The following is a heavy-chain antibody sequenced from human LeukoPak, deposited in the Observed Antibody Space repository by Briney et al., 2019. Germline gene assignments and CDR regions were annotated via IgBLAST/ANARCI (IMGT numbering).Heavy chain of an antibody. D-gene: IGHD6-19*01. CDR1: GGTFSNYA. Sequence: GSSVKVSCKASGGTFSNYAISWVRQAPGQGLEWMGRIIPMFGTANYAQKFQGIVTITTDESTSTAYMELSSLRSEDTAVYYCGRGGVYSSGWDEVEGGVDYWGQGTLDTVSS. CDR2: IIPMFGTA. J-gene: IGHJ4*02. CDR3: GRGGVYSSGWDEVEGGVDY. V-gene: IGHV1-69*05.